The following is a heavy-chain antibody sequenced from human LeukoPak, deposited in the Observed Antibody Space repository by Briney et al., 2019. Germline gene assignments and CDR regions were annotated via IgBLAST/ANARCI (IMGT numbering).Heavy chain of an antibody. J-gene: IGHJ1*01. V-gene: IGHV3-64*01. Sequence: PGGSLRLSCAASGFTLSSYSMHWVRQAPGKGLEFVSAISRNGRNTYYANSVKGRFTISRDISKNTLYLQMGSLRPEDMAVYYCARVDSGSACASWGQGILVTVSS. CDR2: ISRNGRNT. CDR3: ARVDSGSACAS. D-gene: IGHD6-19*01. CDR1: GFTLSSYS.